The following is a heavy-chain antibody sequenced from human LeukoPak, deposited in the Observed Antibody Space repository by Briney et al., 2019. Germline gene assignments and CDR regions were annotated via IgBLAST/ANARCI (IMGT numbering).Heavy chain of an antibody. J-gene: IGHJ6*01. V-gene: IGHV3-23*01. CDR3: AKMKGHPLPKYYMDV. D-gene: IGHD1-26*01. Sequence: GGSLRLSCAASGFTFSGFAMSWVRRTPGKGLEWVSGISGSGDNTLYADSAKGRFTISRDNSKNTLYLEMNSLRAEDTAIYYCAKMKGHPLPKYYMDVWGQGTTVTVSS. CDR2: ISGSGDNT. CDR1: GFTFSGFA.